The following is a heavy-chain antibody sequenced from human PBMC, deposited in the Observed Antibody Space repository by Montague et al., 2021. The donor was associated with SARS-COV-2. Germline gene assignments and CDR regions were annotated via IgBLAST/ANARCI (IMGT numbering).Heavy chain of an antibody. CDR3: ARGGLYCSGGRCSTFDI. Sequence: SETLSLTCTVSGGSVNSGTYYWGWIRQPPGKGLVWIAYMYSSGSTNYNPSLKSRVTMSVDTPRNQFSLKLSSVTAADTAVYYCARGGLYCSGGRCSTFDIWGQGTMVIFSS. V-gene: IGHV4-61*01. CDR1: GGSVNSGTYY. J-gene: IGHJ3*02. CDR2: MYSSGST. D-gene: IGHD2-15*01.